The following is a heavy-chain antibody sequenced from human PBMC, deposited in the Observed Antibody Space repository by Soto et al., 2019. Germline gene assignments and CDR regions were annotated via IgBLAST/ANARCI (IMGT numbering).Heavy chain of an antibody. V-gene: IGHV1-18*01. CDR3: ARIVVVPAAIGYYYYGMDV. CDR1: GYTFTSYG. Sequence: QVQLVQSGAEVKKPGASVKVSCKASGYTFTSYGISWVRQAPGQGLEWMGWISAYNGNTNYAQKLQGRVTMTTDTSPSTAYMELRSLRSDDTAVYYCARIVVVPAAIGYYYYGMDVWGQGTTVTVSS. D-gene: IGHD2-2*01. J-gene: IGHJ6*02. CDR2: ISAYNGNT.